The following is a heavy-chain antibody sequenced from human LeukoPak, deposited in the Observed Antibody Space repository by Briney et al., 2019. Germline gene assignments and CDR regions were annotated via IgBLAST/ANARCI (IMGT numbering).Heavy chain of an antibody. CDR1: GGSFSGYY. V-gene: IGHV4-34*01. J-gene: IGHJ6*03. D-gene: IGHD6-6*01. CDR2: INHSGST. Sequence: KPSETLSLTCAVYGGSFSGYYWSWIRQPPGKGLEWIGEINHSGSTNYNPSLKSRVTISVDTSKNQFSLKLSSVTAADTAVYYCARTFIAARPPLYYYYYMDVWGKGTTVTVSS. CDR3: ARTFIAARPPLYYYYYMDV.